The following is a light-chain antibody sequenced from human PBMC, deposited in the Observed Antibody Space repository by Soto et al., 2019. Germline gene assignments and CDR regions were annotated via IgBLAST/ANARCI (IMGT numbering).Light chain of an antibody. V-gene: IGLV1-47*01. Sequence: QSVLTQPPSASGTPGQRVTISCSGSSSNIGSNYVYWYQQLPGTAPKLLIYRNNQRPSGVPDRFSGSKSGTSASLAISGLRSEDEADYYCAAWDDRLNGRLFGGGTKLTVL. CDR1: SSNIGSNY. J-gene: IGLJ3*02. CDR3: AAWDDRLNGRL. CDR2: RNN.